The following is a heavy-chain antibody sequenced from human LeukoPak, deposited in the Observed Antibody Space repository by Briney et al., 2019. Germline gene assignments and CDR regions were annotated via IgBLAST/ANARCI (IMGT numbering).Heavy chain of an antibody. CDR1: GFTFSSYE. CDR3: ARDRRYFDWLSLDYYYYYYMDV. Sequence: PGGSLRLSCAASGFTFSSYEMNWVRQAPGKGLEWVSYISSSGSTIYYADSVKGRFTISRDNAKNSLYLQMNSLRAEDTAVYYCARDRRYFDWLSLDYYYYYYMDVWGKGTTVTISS. J-gene: IGHJ6*03. CDR2: ISSSGSTI. V-gene: IGHV3-48*03. D-gene: IGHD3-9*01.